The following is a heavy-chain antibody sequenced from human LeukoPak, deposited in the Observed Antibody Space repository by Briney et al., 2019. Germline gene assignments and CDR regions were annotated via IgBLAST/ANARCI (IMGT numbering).Heavy chain of an antibody. CDR2: INPSGGST. Sequence: TXYYMHXVRQAPGQGLEWMGIINPSGGSTSYAQKFQGRVTMTRDMSTSTVYMELSSLRSEDTAVYYCARASTAGYYYYYYMDVWGKGTTVTVSS. CDR3: ARASTAGYYYYYYMDV. CDR1: TXYY. D-gene: IGHD1-26*01. V-gene: IGHV1-46*01. J-gene: IGHJ6*03.